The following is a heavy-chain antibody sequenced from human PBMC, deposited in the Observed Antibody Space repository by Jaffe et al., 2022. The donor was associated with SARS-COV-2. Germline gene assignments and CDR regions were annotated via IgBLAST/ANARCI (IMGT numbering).Heavy chain of an antibody. V-gene: IGHV1-46*04. CDR1: GYMFTSYY. D-gene: IGHD6-19*01. J-gene: IGHJ3*01. Sequence: QVQLVQSGAEVKKPGASVKISCKASGYMFTSYYMHWVRQAPGQGLEWMGIINPSGGSTTYAQKLQGRVTMTRDTATSTVYMELSSLRSEDTAVYYCARDLVAGTPSGAFDVWGQGTMVTVSS. CDR3: ARDLVAGTPSGAFDV. CDR2: INPSGGST.